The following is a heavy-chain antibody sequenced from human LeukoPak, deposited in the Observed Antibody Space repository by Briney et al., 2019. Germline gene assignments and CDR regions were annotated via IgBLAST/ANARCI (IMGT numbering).Heavy chain of an antibody. CDR3: ARESVAAAGTPFDY. D-gene: IGHD6-13*01. V-gene: IGHV4-61*02. CDR2: IYPSGST. CDR1: GDSISSGSFY. J-gene: IGHJ4*02. Sequence: SETLSLTCSVSGDSISSGSFYWSWIRQPAGRGLEWIGRIYPSGSTNYNPSLKSRVTISLDTSKNQFSLKLSSVTAADAAVYYCARESVAAAGTPFDYWGQGTLVTVSS.